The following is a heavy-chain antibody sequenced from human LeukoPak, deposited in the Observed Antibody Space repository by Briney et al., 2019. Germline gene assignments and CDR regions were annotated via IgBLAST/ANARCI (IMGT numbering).Heavy chain of an antibody. CDR3: ATYCSGGSCYKGLDP. V-gene: IGHV3-23*01. J-gene: IGHJ5*02. Sequence: GGSLRLSCAGFTFSIYAMSWVRQAPGKGLEWVSTSRSSGDTYYADSVNGRFTISRDNSKNTLYLQMNSLRAEDTAVYFGATYCSGGSCYKGLDPWGQGTLVTVSS. CDR2: SRSSGDT. CDR1: GFTFSIYA. D-gene: IGHD2-15*01.